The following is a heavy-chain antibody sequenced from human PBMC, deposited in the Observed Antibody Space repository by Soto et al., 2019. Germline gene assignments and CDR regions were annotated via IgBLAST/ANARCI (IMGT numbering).Heavy chain of an antibody. V-gene: IGHV3-30*18. J-gene: IGHJ4*02. CDR3: AKDRFCSGASCYGDFDY. CDR2: ISYDGSVK. Sequence: QVQLVESGGGVVQPGRSLRLSCAASGFTFSTFGLHWVRQAPGKGLGWVALISYDGSVKKYADSVKGRFTISRDNSKNTLYLEMNSLRAEDTGVFYCAKDRFCSGASCYGDFDYWGQGTLVTVTT. D-gene: IGHD2-15*01. CDR1: GFTFSTFG.